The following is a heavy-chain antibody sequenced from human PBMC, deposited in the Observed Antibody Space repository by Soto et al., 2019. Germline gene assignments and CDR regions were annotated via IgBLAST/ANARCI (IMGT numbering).Heavy chain of an antibody. V-gene: IGHV5-51*01. CDR3: ARHGLAAAYHYSDMYV. CDR2: IYPGDSDT. Sequence: PGESLKISCKGSGYSFTSYWIGWVRQMPGKGLEWMGIIYPGDSDTRYSPSFQGQVTISADKSISTAYLQWSSLKASDTAMYYCARHGLAAAYHYSDMYVWGQGTTVTVSS. CDR1: GYSFTSYW. J-gene: IGHJ6*02. D-gene: IGHD6-13*01.